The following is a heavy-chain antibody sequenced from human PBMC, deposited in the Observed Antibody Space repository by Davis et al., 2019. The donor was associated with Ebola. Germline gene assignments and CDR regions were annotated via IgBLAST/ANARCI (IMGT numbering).Heavy chain of an antibody. CDR2: IYPGDSDT. D-gene: IGHD1-26*01. V-gene: IGHV5-51*01. CDR1: GYTFDTFW. CDR3: ARDPLGLLGHAFDI. Sequence: KVSCKGSGYTFDTFWIGWARHMPAKGLEWMGLIYPGDSDTIYSPSFQGQVTISADKSISTAYLQWSSLKASDTAMYYCARDPLGLLGHAFDIWGQGTMVTVSS. J-gene: IGHJ3*02.